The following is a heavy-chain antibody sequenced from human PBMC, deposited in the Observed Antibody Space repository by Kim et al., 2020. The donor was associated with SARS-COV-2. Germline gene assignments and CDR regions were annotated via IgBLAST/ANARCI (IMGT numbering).Heavy chain of an antibody. D-gene: IGHD3-10*01. CDR2: IYPGDSDT. CDR3: ARRITMVRGVIMRERSNWFDP. Sequence: GESLKISCKGSGYSFTSYWIGWVRQMPGKGLEWMGIIYPGDSDTRYSPSFQGQVTISADKSISTAYLQWSSLKASDTAMYYCARRITMVRGVIMRERSNWFDPWGQGTLVTVSS. CDR1: GYSFTSYW. V-gene: IGHV5-51*01. J-gene: IGHJ5*02.